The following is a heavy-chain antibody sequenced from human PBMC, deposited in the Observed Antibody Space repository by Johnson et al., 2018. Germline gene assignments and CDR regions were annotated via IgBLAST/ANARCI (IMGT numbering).Heavy chain of an antibody. CDR2: IYYSGST. D-gene: IGHD3-10*01. Sequence: QVQLQESGPGLVKPSETLSLTCTVSGGSISSYYWSWIRQPPGKGLEWIGYIYYSGSTNYNPSLKSRVTISVDTSKNQFSLKLSSVTAADTAVYYCAGGAGDYYYYYGMDVWGQGTTVTVSS. V-gene: IGHV4-59*01. J-gene: IGHJ6*02. CDR1: GGSISSYY. CDR3: AGGAGDYYYYYGMDV.